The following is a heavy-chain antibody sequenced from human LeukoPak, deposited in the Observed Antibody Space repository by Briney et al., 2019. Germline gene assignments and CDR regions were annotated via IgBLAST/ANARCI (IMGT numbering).Heavy chain of an antibody. D-gene: IGHD1-26*01. CDR3: ASDLRRELPDY. J-gene: IGHJ4*02. V-gene: IGHV3-30-3*01. CDR1: GFTFSSYA. Sequence: GGSLRLSCAASGFTFSSYAMHWVRQAPGKGLEWVAVISYDGSNKYYADSVKGRFTISRDNSKNTLYLQMNSLRAEDTAVYYCASDLRRELPDYWGQGTLVTVSS. CDR2: ISYDGSNK.